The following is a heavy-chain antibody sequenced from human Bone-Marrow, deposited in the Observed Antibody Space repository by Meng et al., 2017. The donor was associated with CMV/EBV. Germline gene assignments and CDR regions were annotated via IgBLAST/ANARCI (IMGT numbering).Heavy chain of an antibody. CDR3: AKDWGNYYDSVYYYYGMDV. Sequence: SLMISYAASGLTFSSYGMHGVRQAPGKGLEWVAVIWYDGSNKYYADSVKGRFTISRDNSKNTLYLQMNSLRAEDTAVYYCAKDWGNYYDSVYYYYGMDVWGQGTTVTVSS. J-gene: IGHJ6*02. CDR1: GLTFSSYG. D-gene: IGHD3-22*01. V-gene: IGHV3-33*06. CDR2: IWYDGSNK.